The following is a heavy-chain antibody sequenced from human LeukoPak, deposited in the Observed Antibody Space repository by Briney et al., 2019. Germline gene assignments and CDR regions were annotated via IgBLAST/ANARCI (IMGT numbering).Heavy chain of an antibody. D-gene: IGHD3-10*01. CDR1: GFTFRRYW. Sequence: GGSLRLSCVASGFTFRRYWMSWARQASGKGLEWVANINQDGSEKYYVDSVKGRFTISRDNAKNSLYLQMNSLRAEDTAVYYCVGLGENYWGQGTLVTVSS. J-gene: IGHJ4*02. V-gene: IGHV3-7*02. CDR3: VGLGENY. CDR2: INQDGSEK.